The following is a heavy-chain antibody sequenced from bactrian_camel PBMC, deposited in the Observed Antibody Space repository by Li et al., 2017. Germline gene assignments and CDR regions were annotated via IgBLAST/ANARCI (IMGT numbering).Heavy chain of an antibody. CDR2: INKDGSNT. CDR3: AAGCTEVWSDYNVAETGFGY. Sequence: HVQLVESGGGLVQYGGSLRLSCAASGLRFSSYDMFWVRQAPGKGLEWVSGINKDGSNTNYADSLKGRFTISRDNAKNTLYLQMNSLKPEDTAMYYCAAGCTEVWSDYNVAETGFGYWGQGTQVTVS. D-gene: IGHD4*01. CDR1: GLRFSSYD. J-gene: IGHJ6*01. V-gene: IGHV3-2*01.